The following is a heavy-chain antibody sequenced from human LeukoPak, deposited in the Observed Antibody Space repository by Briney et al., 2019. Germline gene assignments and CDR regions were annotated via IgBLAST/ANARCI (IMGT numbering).Heavy chain of an antibody. Sequence: ASVKVSCKASGYTFTSFHMHWVRQAPGQGLEWMGVINADGDKTTYAEKFRGRLTLTTDTSTTSVFMELSSLGSEDTAVYFCARPSRSNWFYYYGMDVWGPGTTVIVSS. D-gene: IGHD6-13*01. V-gene: IGHV1-46*01. CDR3: ARPSRSNWFYYYGMDV. CDR1: GYTFTSFH. J-gene: IGHJ6*02. CDR2: INADGDKT.